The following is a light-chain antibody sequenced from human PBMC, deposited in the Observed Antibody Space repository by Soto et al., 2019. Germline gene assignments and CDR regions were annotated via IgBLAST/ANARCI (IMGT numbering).Light chain of an antibody. CDR3: QQYNDWPRRLT. V-gene: IGKV3-15*01. CDR2: GAS. Sequence: EIVMTQSPATLSVSPGERATLSCRASQSLSSNLAWYQQKPGQAPRPLIYGASTRATGIPARFSGSGSGTEFTLTISSLQSEDFAVYYCQQYNDWPRRLTFGGGTKVEIK. J-gene: IGKJ4*01. CDR1: QSLSSN.